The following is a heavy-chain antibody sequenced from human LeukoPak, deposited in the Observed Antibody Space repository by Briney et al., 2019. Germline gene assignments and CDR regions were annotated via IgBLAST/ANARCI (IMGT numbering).Heavy chain of an antibody. D-gene: IGHD2-2*01. CDR2: IKQDGSEK. J-gene: IGHJ4*02. V-gene: IGHV3-7*01. Sequence: GGSLRLSCAASGFTFSSHLMSWVRQAPGKGLEWVANIKQDGSEKHYMDPAKGRFTISRDNAKNSLYLQMNSLRVEDTATYFCASGGGFRSSTFDCSSTSCPLDYWGQGALVTVSS. CDR1: GFTFSSHL. CDR3: ASGGGFRSSTFDCSSTSCPLDY.